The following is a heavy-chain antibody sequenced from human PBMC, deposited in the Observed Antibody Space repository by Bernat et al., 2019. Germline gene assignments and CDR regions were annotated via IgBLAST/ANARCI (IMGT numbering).Heavy chain of an antibody. V-gene: IGHV3-23*01. CDR1: GFTFSSYA. D-gene: IGHD2-21*01. Sequence: EVQLLESGGGLVQPGGSLRLSCAASGFTFSSYAMSWVRQAPGKGLEWVSAISASGGSTLYADSVKGRFTISRDNSKNTLYLQMDSLRAEDTAVYYCAKELFPYRRTERGFFDYWGQGTLVTVSS. J-gene: IGHJ4*02. CDR3: AKELFPYRRTERGFFDY. CDR2: ISASGGST.